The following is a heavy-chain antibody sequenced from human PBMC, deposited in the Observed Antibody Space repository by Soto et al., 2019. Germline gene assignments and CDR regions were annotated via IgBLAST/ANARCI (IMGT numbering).Heavy chain of an antibody. J-gene: IGHJ5*02. V-gene: IGHV1-69*06. CDR1: GGTFSSYA. D-gene: IGHD3-22*01. CDR2: IIPIFGTA. CDR3: ARGVDYYDSSGYWDP. Sequence: SVKVSCKASGGTFSSYAISWVRQAPGQGLEWMGGIIPIFGTANYAQKFQGRVTITADKSTSTAYMELSSLRSEDTAVYYCARGVDYYDSSGYWDPWGQGTLVTVSS.